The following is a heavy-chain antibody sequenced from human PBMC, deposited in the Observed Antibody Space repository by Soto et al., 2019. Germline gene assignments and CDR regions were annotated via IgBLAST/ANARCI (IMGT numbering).Heavy chain of an antibody. CDR2: ISSSSSYT. J-gene: IGHJ6*02. CDR1: GFTFSDYY. V-gene: IGHV3-11*06. D-gene: IGHD5-12*01. Sequence: QVQLVESGGGLVKPGGSLRLSCAASGFTFSDYYMSWIRQAPGKGLEWVSYISSSSSYTNYADSVKGRFTISRDNAKNSLYLQMNSLRAEDTAVYYCAGENSGYDRHYYYYGMDVWGQGTTVTVSS. CDR3: AGENSGYDRHYYYYGMDV.